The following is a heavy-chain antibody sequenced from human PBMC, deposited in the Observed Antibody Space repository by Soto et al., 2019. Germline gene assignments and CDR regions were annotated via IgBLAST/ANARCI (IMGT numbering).Heavy chain of an antibody. D-gene: IGHD6-19*01. V-gene: IGHV1-2*04. CDR2: INPNSGDT. CDR1: GYIFTGYY. Sequence: ASVKVSCKASGYIFTGYYMHWVRQAPGQGLEWMGWINPNSGDTNYTQRFQGWVTMTRDTSISTAYMELSRLRSDDTAVYYCATSRISIAVAGETEYYFDYWGQGTPVTVSS. CDR3: ATSRISIAVAGETEYYFDY. J-gene: IGHJ4*02.